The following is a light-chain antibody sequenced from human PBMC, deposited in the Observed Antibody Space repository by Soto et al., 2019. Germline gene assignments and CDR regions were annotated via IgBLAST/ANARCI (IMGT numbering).Light chain of an antibody. CDR2: DVS. CDR1: SSDVGGYNY. Sequence: QSLLTQPASVSGSPGQSITISCTGTSSDVGGYNYVSWYQQHPGKAPKFMIYDVSNRPSGVSNRFSGSKSDNTASLTISGLQAEDEADYYCSSYTTSNTRQIVFGTGTKLTVL. V-gene: IGLV2-14*01. CDR3: SSYTTSNTRQIV. J-gene: IGLJ1*01.